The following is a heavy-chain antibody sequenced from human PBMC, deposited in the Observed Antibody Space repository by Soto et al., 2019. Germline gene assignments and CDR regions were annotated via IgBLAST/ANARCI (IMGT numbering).Heavy chain of an antibody. CDR1: GGSISSGGYY. Sequence: SETLSLTCTVSGGSISSGGYYWTWIRQPPGKGLEWIGYIYYSGSTNYNPSLKSRVTISVDTSKNQFSLKLSSVTAADTAVYYCSGSSGYSDFDYWGQGTLVTVSS. V-gene: IGHV4-61*08. CDR3: SGSSGYSDFDY. CDR2: IYYSGST. J-gene: IGHJ4*02. D-gene: IGHD3-22*01.